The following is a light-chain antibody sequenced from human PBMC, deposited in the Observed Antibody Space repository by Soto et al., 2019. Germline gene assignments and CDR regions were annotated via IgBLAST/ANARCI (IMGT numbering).Light chain of an antibody. CDR3: QQLNSYPRT. CDR2: DAS. Sequence: EIVLTQSPATLSLSPGERATLSCRASQTISNYLAWYQQKPGQAPRLLIFDASNRATGIPARFSGSGSGTDFTLTISSLQPEDFATYYCQQLNSYPRTFGQGTKVDIK. J-gene: IGKJ1*01. V-gene: IGKV3-11*01. CDR1: QTISNY.